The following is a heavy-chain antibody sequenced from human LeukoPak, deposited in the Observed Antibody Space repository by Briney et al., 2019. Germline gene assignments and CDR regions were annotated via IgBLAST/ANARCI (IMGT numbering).Heavy chain of an antibody. CDR2: IYYSGST. CDR3: ARRWLQLAAFDY. V-gene: IGHV4-39*01. Sequence: PSETLSPTCAVSGGSISSSSYYWGWIRQPPGKGLEWIGSIYYSGSTYYNPSLKSRVTISVDTSKNQFSLKLSSVTAADTAVYYCARRWLQLAAFDYWGQGTLVTVSS. J-gene: IGHJ4*02. D-gene: IGHD5-24*01. CDR1: GGSISSSSYY.